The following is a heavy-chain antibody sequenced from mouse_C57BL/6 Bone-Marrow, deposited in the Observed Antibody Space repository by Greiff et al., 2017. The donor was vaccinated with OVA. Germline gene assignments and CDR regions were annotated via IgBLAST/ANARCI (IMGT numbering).Heavy chain of an antibody. J-gene: IGHJ4*01. D-gene: IGHD1-1*02. V-gene: IGHV1-55*01. CDR1: GYTFTSYW. CDR3: EREYYYGGVYYAMDY. Sequence: QVQLQQPGAELVKPGASLKMSCKASGYTFTSYWITWVKQRPGQGLEWIGDIYPGSGSTNYNEKFTSKATLTVDTSSSTAYMQLSSLTSEDSAVYYLEREYYYGGVYYAMDYWGQGTSVTVSS. CDR2: IYPGSGST.